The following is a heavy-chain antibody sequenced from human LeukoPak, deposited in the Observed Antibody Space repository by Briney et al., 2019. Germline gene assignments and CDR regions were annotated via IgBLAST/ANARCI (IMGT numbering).Heavy chain of an antibody. V-gene: IGHV1-69*04. CDR3: ARVTFNGSGRYYFDY. D-gene: IGHD3-10*01. CDR2: IIPILGIA. Sequence: SVKVSCKASGYTFTSYGISWVRQAPGQGLEWMGRIIPILGIANYAQKFQGRVTITADKSTSTAYMELSSLRSEDTAVYYCARVTFNGSGRYYFDYWGQGTLVTVSS. J-gene: IGHJ4*02. CDR1: GYTFTSYG.